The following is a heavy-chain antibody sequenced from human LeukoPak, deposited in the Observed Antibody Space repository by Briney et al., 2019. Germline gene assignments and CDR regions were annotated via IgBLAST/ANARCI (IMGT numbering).Heavy chain of an antibody. CDR3: ARETFTIPGD. CDR2: ISSSSSYI. Sequence: GGSLRLSCAASGFTFSSYWMSWVRQAPGKGLEWVSSISSSSSYIYYADSVKGRFTISRDNAKNSLYLQMNSLRAEDTAVYYCARETFTIPGDWGQGTLVTVSS. CDR1: GFTFSSYW. J-gene: IGHJ4*02. D-gene: IGHD3-3*01. V-gene: IGHV3-21*01.